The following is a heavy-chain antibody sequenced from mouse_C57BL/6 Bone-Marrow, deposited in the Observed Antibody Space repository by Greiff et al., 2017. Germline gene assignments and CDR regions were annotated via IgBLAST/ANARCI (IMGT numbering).Heavy chain of an antibody. CDR3: ARDEGSYYGYAFAY. CDR1: GISITTGNYR. V-gene: IGHV3-5*01. J-gene: IGHJ3*01. D-gene: IGHD2-2*01. CDR2: IYYSGTI. Sequence: EVQLKESGPGLVKPSQTVFLTCTVTGISITTGNYRWSWIRQFPGNKLEWIGYIYYSGTITYNPSLTSRTTITRDTPKNQFFLEMNSLTAEDTATYYCARDEGSYYGYAFAYWGQGTLVTVSA.